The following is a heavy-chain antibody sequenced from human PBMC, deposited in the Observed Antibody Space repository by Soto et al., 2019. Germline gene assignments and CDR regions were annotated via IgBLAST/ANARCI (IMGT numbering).Heavy chain of an antibody. D-gene: IGHD3-10*01. CDR3: ARDRLWFGELLYGPNWFDP. CDR2: ISSSSSTI. J-gene: IGHJ5*02. Sequence: GGSLRLSCAASGFTFSSYSMNWVLQAPGKGLEWVSYISSSSSTIYYADSVKGRFTISRDNAKNSLYLQMNSLRAEDTAVYYCARDRLWFGELLYGPNWFDPWGQGTLVTVSS. V-gene: IGHV3-48*01. CDR1: GFTFSSYS.